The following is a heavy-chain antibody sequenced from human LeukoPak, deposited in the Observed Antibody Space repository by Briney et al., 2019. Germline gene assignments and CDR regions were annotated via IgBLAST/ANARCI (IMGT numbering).Heavy chain of an antibody. Sequence: GGSLRLSCAASGFSFSNYAMSWVRQAPGKGLEWVSTIYYSGGNTYSADSVKGRFTISRDNSRNMVYLQMNSLRAEDTAVYYCAKDHGAAVVPGRFDYCGQGTLVNVSS. V-gene: IGHV3-23*01. CDR3: AKDHGAAVVPGRFDY. J-gene: IGHJ4*02. CDR1: GFSFSNYA. CDR2: IYYSGGNT. D-gene: IGHD2-2*01.